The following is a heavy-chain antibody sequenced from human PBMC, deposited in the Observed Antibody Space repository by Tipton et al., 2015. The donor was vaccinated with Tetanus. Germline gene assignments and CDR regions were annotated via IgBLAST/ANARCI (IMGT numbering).Heavy chain of an antibody. V-gene: IGHV3-33*01. Sequence: LSLTCAASGSIFSSYGIHWVRQAPGKGLEWVAVSWYDGTDQYYADSVKGRFTLSRDNSKNTLYLEMNSLRAEDTALYYCAREADCSGGSCFSGDFDNWGQGTQVTVSS. D-gene: IGHD2-15*01. J-gene: IGHJ4*02. CDR1: GSIFSSYG. CDR2: SWYDGTDQ. CDR3: AREADCSGGSCFSGDFDN.